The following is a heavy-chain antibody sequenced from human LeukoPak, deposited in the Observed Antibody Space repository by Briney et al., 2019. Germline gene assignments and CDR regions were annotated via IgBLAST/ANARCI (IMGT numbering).Heavy chain of an antibody. CDR2: TSHSGST. V-gene: IGHV4-34*01. CDR1: GGSFNGYY. J-gene: IGHJ4*02. D-gene: IGHD3-22*01. Sequence: SETLSLTCALYGGSFNGYYWTWIRQPPGKGLEWIGETSHSGSTNYNPSLESRVSISVDTSKQQFSLKVTSVTAADTAVYYCARGKVIRSHYFDYWGQGTLVTVSS. CDR3: ARGKVIRSHYFDY.